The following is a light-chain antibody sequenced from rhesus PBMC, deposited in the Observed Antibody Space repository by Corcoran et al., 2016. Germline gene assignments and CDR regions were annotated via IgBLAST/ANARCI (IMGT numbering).Light chain of an antibody. CDR2: KAS. CDR3: LQYSSGPYS. Sequence: DIQMTQSPSSLSASVGDTVTITCRASQGISSWLAWYQQKPGKAPKLLIYKASSLQSGVPSRFRGSGSGTDFTLTISRMQPEDFATYCCLQYSSGPYSFGQGTKVEIK. CDR1: QGISSW. J-gene: IGKJ2*01. V-gene: IGKV1-22*01.